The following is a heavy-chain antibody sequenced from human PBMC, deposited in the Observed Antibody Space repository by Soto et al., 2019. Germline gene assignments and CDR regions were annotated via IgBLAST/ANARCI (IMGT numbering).Heavy chain of an antibody. D-gene: IGHD4-17*01. CDR2: IYYSGST. V-gene: IGHV4-59*01. J-gene: IGHJ4*02. CDR3: ARAYGDYVFDY. Sequence: SETLSLTCTVSGGSISSYDWNWIRQPPGKGLEWIGYIYYSGSTNYNPSLKSRVTISVDTSKNQFSLKLSSVTAADTAVYYCARAYGDYVFDYWGQGTLVTVSS. CDR1: GGSISSYD.